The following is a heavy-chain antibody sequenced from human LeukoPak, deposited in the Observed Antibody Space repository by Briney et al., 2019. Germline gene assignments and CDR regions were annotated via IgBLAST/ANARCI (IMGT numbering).Heavy chain of an antibody. D-gene: IGHD5-12*01. V-gene: IGHV3-30-3*01. CDR3: ARDLPSGYTPPVHDY. CDR2: ISYDGSNK. CDR1: GFTFSSYA. Sequence: PGGSLRLSCAASGFTFSSYAMHWVRQAPGKGLEWVAVISYDGSNKYYADSVKGRFTISRDNAKNSLYLQMNSLRAEDTAVYYCARDLPSGYTPPVHDYWGQGTLVTVSS. J-gene: IGHJ4*02.